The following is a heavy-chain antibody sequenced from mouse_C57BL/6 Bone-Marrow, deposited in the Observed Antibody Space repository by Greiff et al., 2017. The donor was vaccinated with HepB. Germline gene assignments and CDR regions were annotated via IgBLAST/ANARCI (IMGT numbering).Heavy chain of an antibody. CDR1: GFTFSDYY. V-gene: IGHV5-12*01. Sequence: EVKVVESGGGLVQPGGSLKLSCAASGFTFSDYYMYWVRQTPEKRLEWVAYISNGGGSTYYPDTVKGRFTISRDNAKNTLYLQMSRLKSEDTAMYYCASPYDGYPYYYAMDYWGQGTSVTVSS. J-gene: IGHJ4*01. CDR3: ASPYDGYPYYYAMDY. CDR2: ISNGGGST. D-gene: IGHD2-3*01.